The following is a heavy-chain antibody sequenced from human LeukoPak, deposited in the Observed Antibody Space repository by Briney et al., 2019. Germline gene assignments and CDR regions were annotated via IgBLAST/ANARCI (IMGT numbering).Heavy chain of an antibody. CDR2: VSPSSSYI. V-gene: IGHV3-21*01. Sequence: GGSLRLSCAVSGLTFSSYSMNWVRQAPGKGLEWVASVSPSSSYIYYADSVKGRFTISRDNAKNSLYLQMNSLRAEDTAVYYCARTRRTMVRTTGYYFDYWGQGTLVTVSS. CDR1: GLTFSSYS. D-gene: IGHD3-10*01. CDR3: ARTRRTMVRTTGYYFDY. J-gene: IGHJ4*02.